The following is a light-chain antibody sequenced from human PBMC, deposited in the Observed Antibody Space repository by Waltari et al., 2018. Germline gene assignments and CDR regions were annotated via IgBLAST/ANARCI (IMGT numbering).Light chain of an antibody. Sequence: SSELTQDPAVSVALGQTVRITCQGDSLRSYYARWYQQKPGQATVLVIYGKNNRPSGIPGRFSGSSPGNTASLTITGAPAEDEADYYCNSRDSSGNHLVFGGGTKLTVL. J-gene: IGLJ2*01. CDR3: NSRDSSGNHLV. CDR1: SLRSYY. CDR2: GKN. V-gene: IGLV3-19*01.